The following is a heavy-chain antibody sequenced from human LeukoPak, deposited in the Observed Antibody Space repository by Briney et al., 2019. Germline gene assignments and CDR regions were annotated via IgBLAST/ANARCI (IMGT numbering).Heavy chain of an antibody. CDR1: GGFIRSYY. Sequence: SETLSLSCTVSGGFIRSYYWSWIRQPGGRRLEWSRRIYTGGSTNYKPSLQSRVTMSVDTSKYQLSLRLSSVTAADSAVYYCARARYDKSWFDPWGQGTLVTVSS. CDR3: ARARYDKSWFDP. V-gene: IGHV4-4*07. CDR2: IYTGGST. D-gene: IGHD3-9*01. J-gene: IGHJ5*02.